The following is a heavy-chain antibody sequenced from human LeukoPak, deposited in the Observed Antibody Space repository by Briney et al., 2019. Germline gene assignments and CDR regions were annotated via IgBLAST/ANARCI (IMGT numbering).Heavy chain of an antibody. CDR3: ARIEWERLGRTFDI. CDR1: GFPFSSYW. V-gene: IGHV3-74*01. J-gene: IGHJ3*02. Sequence: GGSLRLSCAASGFPFSSYWMHWVRQVPGKGLLWVSRINSDGSATIYADSVRGRFTISRDNAKNTLYLQMNSLRAEDMAVYYCARIEWERLGRTFDIWGQGTMVTVSS. D-gene: IGHD1-26*01. CDR2: INSDGSAT.